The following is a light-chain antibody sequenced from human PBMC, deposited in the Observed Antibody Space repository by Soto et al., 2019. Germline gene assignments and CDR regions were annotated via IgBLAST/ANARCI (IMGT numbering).Light chain of an antibody. J-gene: IGKJ1*01. CDR2: GSS. CDR1: QTLSSSY. V-gene: IGKV3-20*01. CDR3: QQYNSYST. Sequence: EIVLTQAPGTLSLSPGDRATLSCRASQTLSSSYLAWFQQKPGQAPRLLIYGSSSRATGIPDRFSGSGSGTEFTLTISSLQPDDFATYYCQQYNSYSTFGQGTKVDIK.